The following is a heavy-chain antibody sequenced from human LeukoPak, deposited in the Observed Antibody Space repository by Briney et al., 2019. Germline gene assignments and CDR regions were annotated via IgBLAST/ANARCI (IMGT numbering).Heavy chain of an antibody. D-gene: IGHD6-19*01. J-gene: IGHJ3*02. CDR3: ARDSGYSSAWEGDAFDI. V-gene: IGHV3-21*01. CDR1: EFTFSSYN. Sequence: GGSLRLSCAASEFTFSSYNMNWVRQAPGKGLEWVSSISSSSSYIYYADSVKGRFTISRDNAKNSLYLQMNSLGPEDTAFYYCARDSGYSSAWEGDAFDIWGQGTMVTVSS. CDR2: ISSSSSYI.